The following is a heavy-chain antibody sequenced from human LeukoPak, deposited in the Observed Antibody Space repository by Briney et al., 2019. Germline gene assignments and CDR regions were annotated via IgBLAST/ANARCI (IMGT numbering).Heavy chain of an antibody. V-gene: IGHV4-30-2*01. CDR3: ARIGSSWSDGFDI. J-gene: IGHJ3*02. Sequence: PSETLSLTCTVSGGSTSSGGYYWTWIRQPPGRGLEWIGYIYHGETTYYNPSLKSRVTISVDRSENQFSLKLTSVTAADTAVYYCARIGSSWSDGFDIWSRGTMVTVS. D-gene: IGHD6-13*01. CDR2: IYHGETT. CDR1: GGSTSSGGYY.